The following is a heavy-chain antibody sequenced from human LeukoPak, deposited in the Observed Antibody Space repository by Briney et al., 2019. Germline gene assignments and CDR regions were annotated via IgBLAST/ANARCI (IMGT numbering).Heavy chain of an antibody. V-gene: IGHV3-48*03. CDR3: ARGPRSYGDYFDY. D-gene: IGHD4-17*01. Sequence: GGSLRLSCAASRFTFSSYEMNWVRQAPGEGLEWVSYISSSATTILYADSVKGRFTISRDNAKNSLYLQMNSLRAEDTAIYYCARGPRSYGDYFDYWGQGTLVTVSS. CDR2: ISSSATTI. CDR1: RFTFSSYE. J-gene: IGHJ4*02.